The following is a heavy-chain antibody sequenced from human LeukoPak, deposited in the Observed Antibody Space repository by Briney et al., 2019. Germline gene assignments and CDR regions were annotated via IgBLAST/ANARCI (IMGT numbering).Heavy chain of an antibody. Sequence: PSETLSLTCAVYGVSFSGYYWSWIRQPPGKGLEWIGEINHSGSTNYNPSLKSRVTISVDTSKNQFSLKLSSVTAADTAVYYCARGFAAAGTFYYYYGMDVWGQGTTVTVSS. V-gene: IGHV4-34*01. J-gene: IGHJ6*02. D-gene: IGHD6-13*01. CDR3: ARGFAAAGTFYYYYGMDV. CDR1: GVSFSGYY. CDR2: INHSGST.